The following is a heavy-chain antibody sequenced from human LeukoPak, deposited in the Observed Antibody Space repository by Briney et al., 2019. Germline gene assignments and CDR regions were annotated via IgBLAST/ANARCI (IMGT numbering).Heavy chain of an antibody. J-gene: IGHJ4*02. CDR1: GFTFSGYY. CDR3: ARDQGWGYYGSGSYVDY. D-gene: IGHD3-10*01. Sequence: GGPLRLSCAASGFTFSGYYMSWIRQAPGKGLEWVSYISSSSSYTNYADSVKGRFTISRDNAKNSLYLQMNSLRAEDTAVYYCARDQGWGYYGSGSYVDYWGQGTLVTVSS. V-gene: IGHV3-11*05. CDR2: ISSSSSYT.